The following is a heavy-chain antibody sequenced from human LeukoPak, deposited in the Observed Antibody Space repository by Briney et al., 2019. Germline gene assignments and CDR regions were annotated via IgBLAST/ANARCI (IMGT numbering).Heavy chain of an antibody. CDR3: AKAVAATRYYFDN. J-gene: IGHJ4*02. CDR2: VSDSDENT. CDR1: GFTFSSFA. Sequence: GGSLRLSCAASGFTFSSFAMSWVRQAPGKGLEWVSSVSDSDENTYYADSVKGRFTISRDNSKNTLYLQMNSLRAEDTAVYYCAKAVAATRYYFDNWGQGTLVTVSS. V-gene: IGHV3-23*01. D-gene: IGHD2-15*01.